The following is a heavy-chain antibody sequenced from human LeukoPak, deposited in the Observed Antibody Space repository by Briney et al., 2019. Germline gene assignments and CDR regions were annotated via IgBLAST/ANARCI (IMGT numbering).Heavy chain of an antibody. CDR2: IGSAGDT. V-gene: IGHV3-13*01. CDR3: ARAGKGEQWLGDAFDI. D-gene: IGHD6-19*01. Sequence: GGSLRLSCAASEFTFSSYDMYWVRQATGKGLEWVSTIGSAGDTYYLDSVKGRFTSSRDNAKNSLYLQMNSLRAGDTAVYYCARAGKGEQWLGDAFDIWGQGTRVTVSS. J-gene: IGHJ3*02. CDR1: EFTFSSYD.